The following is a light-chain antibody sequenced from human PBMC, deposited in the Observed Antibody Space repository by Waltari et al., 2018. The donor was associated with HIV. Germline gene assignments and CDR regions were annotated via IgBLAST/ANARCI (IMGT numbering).Light chain of an antibody. CDR3: CAYAGSTTYVI. J-gene: IGLJ2*01. Sequence: QSALTQPASVSWSPGQSITISCTGTSRAVGGYNLVPWYQQHPGKAPKLIIYEVSKRPSGVSNRFSGSKSGNTASLTIAGLQAEDEADYYCCAYAGSTTYVIFGGGTKLTVL. CDR2: EVS. CDR1: SRAVGGYNL. V-gene: IGLV2-23*02.